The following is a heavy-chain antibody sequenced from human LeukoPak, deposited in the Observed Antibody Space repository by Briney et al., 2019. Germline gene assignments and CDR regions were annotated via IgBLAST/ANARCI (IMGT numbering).Heavy chain of an antibody. J-gene: IGHJ3*02. CDR2: IYASGST. CDR1: GRSISSGSYY. D-gene: IGHD3-22*01. CDR3: ATTYYYDNNGPQDAFDI. V-gene: IGHV4-61*02. Sequence: PSQTLSLTCTVSGRSISSGSYYLNWIRQPAGKGLEWIGRIYASGSTNYNPSLKSRVTISLDTSMNQISLRLNSVTAADTAVYYCATTYYYDNNGPQDAFDIWGQGTVVAVSS.